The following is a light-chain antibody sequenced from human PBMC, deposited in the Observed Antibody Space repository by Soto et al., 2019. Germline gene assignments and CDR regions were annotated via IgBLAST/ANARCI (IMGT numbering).Light chain of an antibody. Sequence: ETVLTQSPGTLSLSPGERATLSCRASQSVRSSSLAWYQQKPGQAPRLLIYGASSSATGIPDRFSGSGSGTDFTLTISRLEPEDFAVYYCQQYGNSPRTFGQGTKVEIK. CDR2: GAS. CDR1: QSVRSSS. CDR3: QQYGNSPRT. V-gene: IGKV3-20*01. J-gene: IGKJ1*01.